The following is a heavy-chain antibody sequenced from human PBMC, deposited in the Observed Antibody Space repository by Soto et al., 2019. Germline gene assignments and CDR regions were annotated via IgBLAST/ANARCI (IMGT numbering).Heavy chain of an antibody. CDR1: GYTFTSYD. V-gene: IGHV1-8*01. Sequence: QVQLVQSGAEVKKPGASVKVSCKASGYTFTSYDINWVRQATGQGLEWMGWMNPNSGTTGYAQKFQGRVTMTRNTPISTAYMELRSLRSEDTAVYYCARGLRVIAAAGTQAFDLWGQGTMVTVSS. J-gene: IGHJ3*01. CDR2: MNPNSGTT. D-gene: IGHD6-13*01. CDR3: ARGLRVIAAAGTQAFDL.